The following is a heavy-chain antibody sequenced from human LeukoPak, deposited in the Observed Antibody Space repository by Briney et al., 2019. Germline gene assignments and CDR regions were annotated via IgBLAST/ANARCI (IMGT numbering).Heavy chain of an antibody. CDR1: GGSISSGSYY. J-gene: IGHJ4*02. CDR3: ARVICSGGSCRFDY. CDR2: IYISGST. Sequence: SQTLSLTCTVSGGSISSGSYYWSWIRQPAGKGLEWIGRIYISGSTNYNPSLKSRVTMSVDTSKNKFSLKLSSVTAADTAVYYCARVICSGGSCRFDYWGQGTLVTVSS. V-gene: IGHV4-61*02. D-gene: IGHD2-15*01.